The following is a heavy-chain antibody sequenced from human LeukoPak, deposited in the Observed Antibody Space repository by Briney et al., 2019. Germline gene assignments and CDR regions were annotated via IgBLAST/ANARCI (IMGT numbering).Heavy chain of an antibody. Sequence: GASVKVSCKASGYTFTSYGISWVRQAPGQGLEWMGWISAYNGNTNYAQKLQGRVTMTTDTSTSTAYMELRSLRSDDTAVYYCARAPYYYGSGSYYRPVDYWGQGTLVTVSS. V-gene: IGHV1-18*01. D-gene: IGHD3-10*01. J-gene: IGHJ4*02. CDR3: ARAPYYYGSGSYYRPVDY. CDR1: GYTFTSYG. CDR2: ISAYNGNT.